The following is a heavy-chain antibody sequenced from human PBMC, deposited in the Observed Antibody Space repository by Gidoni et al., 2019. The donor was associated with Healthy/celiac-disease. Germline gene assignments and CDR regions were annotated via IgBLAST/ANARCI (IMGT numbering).Heavy chain of an antibody. CDR2: IYSGGST. CDR3: ARLPYYGSGSSIYYYYYMDV. D-gene: IGHD3-10*01. J-gene: IGHJ6*03. CDR1: GFTVSSNY. Sequence: EVQLVESGGGLIQPGGSLRLSCAASGFTVSSNYMSWVRQAPGKGLEWVSVIYSGGSTYYADSVKGRFTISRDNSKNTLYLQMNSLRAEDTAVYYCARLPYYGSGSSIYYYYYMDVWGKGTTVTVSS. V-gene: IGHV3-53*01.